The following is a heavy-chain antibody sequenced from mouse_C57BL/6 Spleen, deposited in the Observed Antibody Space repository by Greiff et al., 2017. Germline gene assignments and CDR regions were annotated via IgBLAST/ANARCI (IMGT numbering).Heavy chain of an antibody. J-gene: IGHJ3*01. D-gene: IGHD1-1*01. Sequence: VQLQQSGAELVKPGASVKLSCTASGFNIKDYYMHWVKQRTEQGLEWIGRIDPEDGETKYAPKFQGKATITADTSSNTAYLQLSSLTSEDTAVYYCASSPYSGSPYWGQGTLVTVSA. V-gene: IGHV14-2*01. CDR3: ASSPYSGSPY. CDR2: IDPEDGET. CDR1: GFNIKDYY.